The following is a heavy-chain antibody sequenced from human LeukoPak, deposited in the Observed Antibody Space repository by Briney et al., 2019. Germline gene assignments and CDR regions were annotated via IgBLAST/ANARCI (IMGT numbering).Heavy chain of an antibody. CDR1: GFTVTSNY. V-gene: IGHV3-21*06. CDR3: ARGRLALYFGDDF. D-gene: IGHD3-10*01. CDR2: ISSSNSYI. J-gene: IGHJ4*02. Sequence: GGSLRLSCAASGFTVTSNYMSWVRQAPGKGLEWVSYISSSNSYIYYADSVKGRFTISRDNAKNSLFLQMNSLRAEDTAVYYCARGRLALYFGDDFWGQGPLVTVSS.